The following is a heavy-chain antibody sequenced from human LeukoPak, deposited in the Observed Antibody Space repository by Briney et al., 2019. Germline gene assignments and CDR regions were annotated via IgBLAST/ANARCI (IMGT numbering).Heavy chain of an antibody. D-gene: IGHD5-18*01. CDR2: ISPYNGNI. CDR3: SRGYSRLYYYFYMDV. Sequence: ASVKVSCKASGYSFTSYGMTWVRQAPGQGLEWMGWISPYNGNIKYAQKFQGRVTMTTDTSTSTAYMELASLRADDMAVYYCSRGYSRLYYYFYMDVWGKGTTVTVSS. V-gene: IGHV1-18*03. CDR1: GYSFTSYG. J-gene: IGHJ6*03.